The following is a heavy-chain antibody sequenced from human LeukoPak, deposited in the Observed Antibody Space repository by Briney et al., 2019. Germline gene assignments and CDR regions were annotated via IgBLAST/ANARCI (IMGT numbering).Heavy chain of an antibody. J-gene: IGHJ4*02. V-gene: IGHV3-7*02. CDR2: IKQDGSDK. D-gene: IGHD2-15*01. CDR1: GFTFSSYW. Sequence: GGTLRLSCAASGFTFSSYWMSWGRRAPRKGLGRVANIKQDGSDKPYVDPVKGRFTISRDNAHDSLDLQMNSLRAEDTAVYYCARFSRSAESHWGQGTLVTVSS. CDR3: ARFSRSAESH.